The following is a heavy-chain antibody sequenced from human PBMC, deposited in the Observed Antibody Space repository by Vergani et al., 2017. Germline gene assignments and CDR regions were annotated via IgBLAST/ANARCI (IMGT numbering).Heavy chain of an antibody. D-gene: IGHD6-13*01. J-gene: IGHJ4*02. CDR3: AKDEAAAGKGTDFDY. V-gene: IGHV3-9*01. CDR2: ISWYSGSI. CDR1: XFSFPPFP. Sequence: EVQLVESGGAFLHPPSXXXLXXXPXXFSFPPFPLPCLRPAPGHGRVWVSGISWYSGSIGYADSVKGRFTISRDNAKNSLYLQMNSLRAEDTALYYCAKDEAAAGKGTDFDYWGQGTLVTVSS.